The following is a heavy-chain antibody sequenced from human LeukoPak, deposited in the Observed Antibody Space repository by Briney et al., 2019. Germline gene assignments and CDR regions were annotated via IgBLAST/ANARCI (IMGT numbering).Heavy chain of an antibody. CDR1: GFTFSSYA. J-gene: IGHJ4*02. D-gene: IGHD2-15*01. V-gene: IGHV3-23*01. Sequence: GGSLRLSCAASGFTFSSYAMSWVRQAPGKGLEWVSVISGSGGSTYYADSVKGRFSISRDNSKNTLHLQINSLRAEDTAVYYCAKDYCSGGSCYSGHDYWGQGTLVTVSS. CDR3: AKDYCSGGSCYSGHDY. CDR2: ISGSGGST.